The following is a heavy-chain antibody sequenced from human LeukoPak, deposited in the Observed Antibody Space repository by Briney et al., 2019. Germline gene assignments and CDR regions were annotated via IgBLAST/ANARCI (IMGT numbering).Heavy chain of an antibody. J-gene: IGHJ4*02. CDR1: GFTVSNSY. Sequence: GGSLRLSCAASGFTVSNSYMSWVRQAPGKGLEWVSVIYDGGGTFYSESVKGRFTISRDYSKNTLYLQMNSLRADDTAVYYCARDSSGPALWGQEPWSPSPQ. D-gene: IGHD6-19*01. CDR3: ARDSSGPAL. CDR2: IYDGGGT. V-gene: IGHV3-53*01.